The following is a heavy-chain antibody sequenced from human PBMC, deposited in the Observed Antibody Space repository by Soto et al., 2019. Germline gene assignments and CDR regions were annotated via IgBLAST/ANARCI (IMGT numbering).Heavy chain of an antibody. V-gene: IGHV5-51*01. J-gene: IGHJ6*02. Sequence: GESLKISCQGSGYRFTSYWIGWVRQMPGKGLEWMGIIYPGDSDTRYSPSFQGQVTISADKSISTAYLQWSSLKASDTAMYYCARTAAAGKYYYGVDVWGQGTTVTVSS. CDR3: ARTAAAGKYYYGVDV. CDR1: GYRFTSYW. D-gene: IGHD6-13*01. CDR2: IYPGDSDT.